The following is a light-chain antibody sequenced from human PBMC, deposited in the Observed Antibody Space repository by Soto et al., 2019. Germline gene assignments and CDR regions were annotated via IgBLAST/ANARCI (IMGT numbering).Light chain of an antibody. CDR2: KAS. V-gene: IGKV1-5*03. Sequence: DIQMTQSPSTLSASVGDRVTITCRASQSISSWLAWYQQKPGKAPKLLIYKASILESEVPSRFSGSGSGTEFTLTINSLQPEDFATYHCQQYSSFWTFGQGVKVDIK. J-gene: IGKJ1*01. CDR3: QQYSSFWT. CDR1: QSISSW.